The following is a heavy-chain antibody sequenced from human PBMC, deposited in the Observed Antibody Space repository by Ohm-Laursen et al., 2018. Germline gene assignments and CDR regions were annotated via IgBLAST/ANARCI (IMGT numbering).Heavy chain of an antibody. Sequence: SLRLSCAAPGFTFDDYAMHWVRQAPGKGLEWVSGISCNSGSIGYADSVKGRFTISRDNAKNSLYLQMNSLRAEDTAVYYCAKDLMQYCGGDCYLDYWGQGTLVTVSS. CDR1: GFTFDDYA. D-gene: IGHD2-21*02. V-gene: IGHV3-9*01. CDR2: ISCNSGSI. J-gene: IGHJ4*02. CDR3: AKDLMQYCGGDCYLDY.